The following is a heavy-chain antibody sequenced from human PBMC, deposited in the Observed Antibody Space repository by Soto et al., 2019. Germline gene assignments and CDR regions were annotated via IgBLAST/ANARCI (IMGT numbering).Heavy chain of an antibody. V-gene: IGHV3-30*18. CDR2: ISYDGSNK. Sequence: QVQLVESGGGVVQPGRSLRLSCAASGFTFSSYGMHWVRQAPGKGLEWVAVISYDGSNKYYADSVKGRFTIARDNSKNTLYLQMNSLRAEDTAVYYCAKGDGEREVDDAFDIWGQGTMVTVSS. J-gene: IGHJ3*02. D-gene: IGHD3-10*01. CDR3: AKGDGEREVDDAFDI. CDR1: GFTFSSYG.